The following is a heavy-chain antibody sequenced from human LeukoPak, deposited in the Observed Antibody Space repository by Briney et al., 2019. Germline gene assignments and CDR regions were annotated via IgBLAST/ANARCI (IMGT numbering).Heavy chain of an antibody. CDR2: INQDASEI. CDR3: ATDRDNSDWQKRFDS. Sequence: GGSLRLSCAASGFTFSTYWMNWYRQAPGKGLGWVGNINQDASEINYVASVRGRFTISRDNAKNSLHLQMNSLRAEDTAVYYCATDRDNSDWQKRFDSWGQGTLVTVSS. D-gene: IGHD2-21*02. CDR1: GFTFSTYW. J-gene: IGHJ4*02. V-gene: IGHV3-7*01.